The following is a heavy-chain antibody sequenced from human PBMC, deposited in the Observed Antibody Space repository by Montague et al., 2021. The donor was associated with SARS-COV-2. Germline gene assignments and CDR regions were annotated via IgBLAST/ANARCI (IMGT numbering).Heavy chain of an antibody. V-gene: IGHV3-23*01. CDR3: AREGHCSGRCGAFDI. Sequence: SLRLSCAASGFNFDNAVMTWVRQAPGKGLEWVSPISVSGDSTHYADSVKDRFTISRDNARSTLYLQMSRLTAEDTAMCYCAREGHCSGRCGAFDIWGPGTMVTVSS. CDR1: GFNFDNAV. J-gene: IGHJ3*02. D-gene: IGHD6-19*01. CDR2: ISVSGDST.